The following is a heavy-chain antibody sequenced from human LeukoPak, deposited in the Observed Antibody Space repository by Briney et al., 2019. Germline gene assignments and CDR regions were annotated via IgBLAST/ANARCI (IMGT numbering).Heavy chain of an antibody. CDR1: GYSFTSYW. Sequence: GESLKISCKGSGYSFTSYWIGWVRQMPGKGLEWMGIIYPGDSDTRYSPSFQGQVTISADKSIGTAYLQWSSLKASDTATYYCARRTYCGGDCYLPFDYWGQGTLVTVSS. CDR2: IYPGDSDT. V-gene: IGHV5-51*01. J-gene: IGHJ4*02. D-gene: IGHD2-21*01. CDR3: ARRTYCGGDCYLPFDY.